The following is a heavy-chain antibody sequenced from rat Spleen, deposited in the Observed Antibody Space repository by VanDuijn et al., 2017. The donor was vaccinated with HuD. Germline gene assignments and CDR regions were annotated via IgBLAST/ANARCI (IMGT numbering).Heavy chain of an antibody. J-gene: IGHJ3*01. Sequence: EVQLVESGGGLVQPGRSLKLSCAASGFTFSDYGMAWVRQAPTKGLEWVATISYGDSSGPSSTYYRDSVKCRFTISRDNAKSTLSLQMDSLRSEDTATYYCVRQDTSGYSNWFTYWGQGTLVTVSS. CDR3: VRQDTSGYSNWFTY. V-gene: IGHV5-29*01. D-gene: IGHD4-3*01. CDR1: GFTFSDYG. CDR2: ISYGDSSGPSST.